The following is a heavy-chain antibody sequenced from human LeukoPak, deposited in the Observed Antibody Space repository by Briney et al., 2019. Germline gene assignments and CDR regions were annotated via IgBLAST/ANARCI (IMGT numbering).Heavy chain of an antibody. J-gene: IGHJ4*02. Sequence: SVKVSCKASGGTFSSYAISWVRQAPGQGLEWMGGIIPIFGTANYAQKFQGRVTITADESTSTAYMELSSLRSEDTAVYYCAREGLGELTLDYWGQGTLVTVSS. V-gene: IGHV1-69*13. CDR2: IIPIFGTA. CDR1: GGTFSSYA. CDR3: AREGLGELTLDY. D-gene: IGHD3-16*01.